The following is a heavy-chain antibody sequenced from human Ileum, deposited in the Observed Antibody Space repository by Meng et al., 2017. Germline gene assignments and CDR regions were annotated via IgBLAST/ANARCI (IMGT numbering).Heavy chain of an antibody. Sequence: QVPTSQWGAVLWKTSATLSLTCAVFGGSFNDYDWSWVRQSPGKGLEWIGQIHHSGRTNYKSSLERRVTISVDTSKSQFSLKLTSVTAADTAMYYCVRGPARETHDFDYWGQGALVTVTS. CDR1: GGSFNDYD. D-gene: IGHD1-26*01. J-gene: IGHJ4*02. CDR2: IHHSGRT. V-gene: IGHV4-34*01. CDR3: VRGPARETHDFDY.